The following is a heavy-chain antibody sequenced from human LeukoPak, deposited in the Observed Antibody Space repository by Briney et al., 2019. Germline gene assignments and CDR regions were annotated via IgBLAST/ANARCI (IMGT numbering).Heavy chain of an antibody. CDR2: IYPGGSEV. CDR3: ARYPPGYYGMDV. CDR1: GYSFNTYW. V-gene: IGHV5-51*01. J-gene: IGHJ6*02. Sequence: LGESLKISCKGSGYSFNTYWIGWVRQMPGRILEWIGIIYPGGSEVRYSPSLQGQVTISADKSITTAYLQWSSLKASDNAIYYCARYPPGYYGMDVWGQGTTVTVSS.